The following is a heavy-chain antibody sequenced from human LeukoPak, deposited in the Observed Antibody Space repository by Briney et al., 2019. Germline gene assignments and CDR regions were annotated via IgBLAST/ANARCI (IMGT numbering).Heavy chain of an antibody. V-gene: IGHV3-49*04. CDR3: TRSSSGWYSDY. D-gene: IGHD6-19*01. CDR2: IRSKAYGGTT. CDR1: GFTFGDYG. Sequence: GGSLSLSCTASGFTFGDYGMRWVREARGKGRECVGFIRSKAYGGTTEYAASVKGRFIISRDDFKSIAYLQINSLKTEDTAVYYCTRSSSGWYSDYWGQGTLVTVSS. J-gene: IGHJ4*02.